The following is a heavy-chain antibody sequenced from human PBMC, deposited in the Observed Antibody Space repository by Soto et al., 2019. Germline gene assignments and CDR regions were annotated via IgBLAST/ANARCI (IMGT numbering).Heavy chain of an antibody. D-gene: IGHD6-19*01. Sequence: QVQLLQSGAEVKKPGASVKVSCKASGYAFIAYHMHWVRQAPGQGLEWMGWINPNSGGTNFAQKFQDWITMTRDTSINTVYMELRRLKSDDTAVYYCARGQGSGWYEDLDYWGQVTLVTVSS. CDR3: ARGQGSGWYEDLDY. CDR1: GYAFIAYH. CDR2: INPNSGGT. J-gene: IGHJ4*02. V-gene: IGHV1-2*04.